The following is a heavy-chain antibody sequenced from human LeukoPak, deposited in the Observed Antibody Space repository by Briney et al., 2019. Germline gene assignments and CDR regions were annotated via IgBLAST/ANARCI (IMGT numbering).Heavy chain of an antibody. D-gene: IGHD3-3*01. CDR2: ISSSSSYI. J-gene: IGHJ3*02. V-gene: IGHV3-21*01. CDR3: ARDWSGYSHDAFDI. CDR1: GFTFSSYS. Sequence: GGSLRLSCAASGFTFSSYSMNWVRQAPGKGLEWVSSISSSSSYIYYADSVKGRFTISRDNAKNSLYLQMNSLRAEDTAVYHCARDWSGYSHDAFDIWGQGTMVTVSS.